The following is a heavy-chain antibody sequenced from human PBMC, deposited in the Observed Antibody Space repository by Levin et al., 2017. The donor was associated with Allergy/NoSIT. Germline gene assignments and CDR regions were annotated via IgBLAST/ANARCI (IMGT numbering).Heavy chain of an antibody. Sequence: GGSLRLSCAASGFTFSSYAMHWVRQAPGKGLEWVAVISYDGSNKYYADSVKGRFTISRDNSKNTLYLQMNSLRAEDTAVYYCARDGYRQWLVLGVFDYWGQGTLVTVSS. CDR3: ARDGYRQWLVLGVFDY. D-gene: IGHD6-19*01. CDR2: ISYDGSNK. CDR1: GFTFSSYA. J-gene: IGHJ4*02. V-gene: IGHV3-30-3*01.